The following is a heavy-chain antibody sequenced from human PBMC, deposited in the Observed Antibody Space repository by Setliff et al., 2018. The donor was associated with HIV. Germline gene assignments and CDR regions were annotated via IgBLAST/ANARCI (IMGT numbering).Heavy chain of an antibody. CDR3: APRHHKYGFL. CDR2: ISASGTT. Sequence: SETLSLTCTVSGGSISSGGYYWSWIRQPAGKGLEWIGRISASGTTNYNPSLKGRVTISVDTSKNQFSLKLSSVTATDTAVYYCAPRHHKYGFLWGQGTLVTVSS. V-gene: IGHV4-61*02. CDR1: GGSISSGGYY. J-gene: IGHJ4*02. D-gene: IGHD3-10*01.